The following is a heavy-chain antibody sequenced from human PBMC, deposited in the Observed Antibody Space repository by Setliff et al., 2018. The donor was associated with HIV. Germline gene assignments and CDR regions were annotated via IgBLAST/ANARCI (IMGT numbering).Heavy chain of an antibody. Sequence: PSETLSLTCNVSGGSISSYYWNWIRQPPGKGLEWIGYIYYSGGTNYNPSLKSRVTISADKSKNQFSLKLSSVTAADTAVYYCARGSSGWTFDYWGQGTLVTV. CDR3: ARGSSGWTFDY. J-gene: IGHJ4*02. CDR1: GGSISSYY. V-gene: IGHV4-59*01. D-gene: IGHD6-19*01. CDR2: IYYSGGT.